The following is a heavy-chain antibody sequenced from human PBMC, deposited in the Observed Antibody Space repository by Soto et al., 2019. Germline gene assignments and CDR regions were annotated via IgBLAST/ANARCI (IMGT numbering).Heavy chain of an antibody. D-gene: IGHD3-10*01. CDR1: GYTFTSYA. V-gene: IGHV1-3*01. CDR3: ARGLGSGSYLPDPMDV. J-gene: IGHJ6*04. Sequence: ASVKVSCKASGYTFTSYAMHWVRQAPGQRLEWMGWINAGNGNTKYSQKFQGRVTITRDTSASTAYMELSSLRSEDTAVYYCARGLGSGSYLPDPMDVWGKGTTVTSPQ. CDR2: INAGNGNT.